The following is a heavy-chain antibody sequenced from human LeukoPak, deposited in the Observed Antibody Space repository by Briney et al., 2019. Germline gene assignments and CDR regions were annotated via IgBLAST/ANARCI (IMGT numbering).Heavy chain of an antibody. J-gene: IGHJ4*02. CDR1: GGSISSGGYY. CDR2: IYHSGST. D-gene: IGHD2-8*01. Sequence: PSETLSLTCTVSGGSISSGGYYWSWIRQPPGKGLEWIGYIYHSGSTYYNPSLKSRVTISVDRSKNQFSLKLSSVTAADTAVYYCARSAPLRRNGGDYWGQGTLVTVSS. CDR3: ARSAPLRRNGGDY. V-gene: IGHV4-30-2*01.